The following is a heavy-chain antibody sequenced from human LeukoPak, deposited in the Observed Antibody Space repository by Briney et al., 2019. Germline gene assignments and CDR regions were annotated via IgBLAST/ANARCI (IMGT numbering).Heavy chain of an antibody. CDR3: ARAEFCSGGSCHNY. D-gene: IGHD2-15*01. J-gene: IGHJ4*02. V-gene: IGHV3-74*01. Sequence: GGSLRLSCAASGFTFSSYWMHWVRHAPGKGLVWVSRINSDGSSTSYADSVKGRFTISRDNAKNTLYLQMNSLRAEDTAVYYCARAEFCSGGSCHNYWGQGTLVTVSS. CDR1: GFTFSSYW. CDR2: INSDGSST.